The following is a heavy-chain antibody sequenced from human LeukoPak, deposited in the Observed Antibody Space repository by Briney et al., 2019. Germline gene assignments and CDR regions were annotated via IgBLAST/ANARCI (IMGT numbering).Heavy chain of an antibody. D-gene: IGHD2/OR15-2a*01. CDR3: AKDSAKKYDDY. CDR1: GFTFTKVW. CDR2: IKSKRDGGTT. Sequence: GGSLRLSCAASGFTFTKVWMSWVRQAPGKGLEWIGRIKSKRDGGTTDYAAPVQGRFAMSRDDSQNTVYLQMNSLRAEDTAVYYCAKDSAKKYDDYWGQGTLVTVSS. V-gene: IGHV3-15*01. J-gene: IGHJ4*02.